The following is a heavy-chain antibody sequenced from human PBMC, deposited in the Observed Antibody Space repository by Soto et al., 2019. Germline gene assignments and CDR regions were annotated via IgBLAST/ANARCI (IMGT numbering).Heavy chain of an antibody. D-gene: IGHD3-9*01. CDR1: DDSISSGGYY. V-gene: IGHV4-31*03. Sequence: QVQLQESGPGLVKPSQTLSLTCTVSDDSISSGGYYWSWIRQHPGKGLEWIGYIYGTGNMYCKSSLKSRLTFSVDTSKNHFSLKLTSVTAAHTAVYYCARGTDTWFFALWGRGTLVTVSS. CDR2: IYGTGNM. J-gene: IGHJ2*01. CDR3: ARGTDTWFFAL.